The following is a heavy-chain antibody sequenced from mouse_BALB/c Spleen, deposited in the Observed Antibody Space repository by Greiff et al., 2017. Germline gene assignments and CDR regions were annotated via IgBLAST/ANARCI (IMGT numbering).Heavy chain of an antibody. V-gene: IGHV2-2*02. J-gene: IGHJ1*01. CDR2: IWSGGST. CDR1: GFSLTSYG. D-gene: IGHD1-1*01. CDR3: ASITTGYWYFDV. Sequence: VQLQQSGPGLVQPSQSLSITCTVSGFSLTSYGVHWVRQSPGKGLEWLGVIWSGGSTDYNAAFISRLSISKDNSKSQVFFKMNSLQANDTAIYYCASITTGYWYFDVWGAGTTVTVSS.